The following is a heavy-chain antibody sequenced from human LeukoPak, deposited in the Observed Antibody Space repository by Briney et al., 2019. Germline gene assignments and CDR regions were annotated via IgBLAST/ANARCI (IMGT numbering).Heavy chain of an antibody. J-gene: IGHJ4*02. CDR3: ATLRPLSD. V-gene: IGHV3-66*01. D-gene: IGHD4-17*01. CDR1: GFTVSGNY. CDR2: IYSGGTT. Sequence: GGSLRLSCVPSGFTVSGNYMSCVRQAPGKGLDWVAVIYSGGTTMYADSVKGRFTISRDNSDNTLYLQMNNLKTEDTAVYYCATLRPLSDWGQGTLVTASS.